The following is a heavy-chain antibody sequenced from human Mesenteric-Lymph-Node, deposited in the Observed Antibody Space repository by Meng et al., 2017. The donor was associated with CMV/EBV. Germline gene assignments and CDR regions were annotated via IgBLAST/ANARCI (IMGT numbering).Heavy chain of an antibody. Sequence: ASVKVSCKASGYTFTSYDINWVRQATGQGLEWMGWMNPNSGNTGYAQKFQGRVTMTRNTSISTAYMELSSLRSEDTAVYYCARGRPKFLEWLLYYYYYGMDVWGQGTTVTVSS. D-gene: IGHD3-3*01. V-gene: IGHV1-8*01. CDR2: MNPNSGNT. CDR1: GYTFTSYD. CDR3: ARGRPKFLEWLLYYYYYGMDV. J-gene: IGHJ6*02.